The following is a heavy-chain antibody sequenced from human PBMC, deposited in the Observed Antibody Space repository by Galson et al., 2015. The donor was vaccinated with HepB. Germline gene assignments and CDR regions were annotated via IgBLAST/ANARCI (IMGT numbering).Heavy chain of an antibody. D-gene: IGHD6-13*01. CDR1: GFTFSSYA. Sequence: SLRLSCAASGFTFSSYAMHWVRQAPGKGLEWVAVISYDGSNKYYADSVKGRFTISRDNSKNTLYLQMNSLRAEDTAVYYCARDRGRAAAKYYYYYYGMDVWGQGTTVTVSS. CDR2: ISYDGSNK. V-gene: IGHV3-30*04. CDR3: ARDRGRAAAKYYYYYYGMDV. J-gene: IGHJ6*02.